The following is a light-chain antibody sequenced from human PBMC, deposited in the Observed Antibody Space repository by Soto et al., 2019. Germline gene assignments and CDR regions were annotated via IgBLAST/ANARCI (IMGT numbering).Light chain of an antibody. Sequence: QSVLTQPASVSGSPGQSITISCTGTSSDVGGFNYVSWYQQHPGKAPKLMIYDVTNRPSGVSYRFSGSKSGNTASLAISGLQAEDEADYYCNSYTSSSTYVFGTGTKVTLL. V-gene: IGLV2-14*03. CDR3: NSYTSSSTYV. J-gene: IGLJ1*01. CDR2: DVT. CDR1: SSDVGGFNY.